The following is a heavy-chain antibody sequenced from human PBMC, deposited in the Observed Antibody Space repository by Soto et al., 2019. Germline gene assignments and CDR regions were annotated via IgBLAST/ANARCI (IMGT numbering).Heavy chain of an antibody. D-gene: IGHD3-10*01. Sequence: KTSETLSLTCTVSGGSISSGDYYWSWIRQPPGKGLEWIGYIYYSGSTYYNPSLKSRVTISVDTSKNQFSLKLSSVTAADTAVYYCARAAFGESIYYYYGMDVWGQGTTVTVSS. CDR1: GGSISSGDYY. CDR3: ARAAFGESIYYYYGMDV. V-gene: IGHV4-30-4*01. J-gene: IGHJ6*02. CDR2: IYYSGST.